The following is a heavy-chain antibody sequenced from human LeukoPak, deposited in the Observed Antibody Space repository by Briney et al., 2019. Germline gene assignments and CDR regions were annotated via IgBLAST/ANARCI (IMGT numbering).Heavy chain of an antibody. CDR1: GFTFSSYA. CDR3: ATVTMIVVAPYYFGY. D-gene: IGHD3-22*01. CDR2: ISGSGGST. Sequence: PGGSLRLSCAASGFTFSSYAMSWVRQAPGKGLEWVSAISGSGGSTYYADSVKGRFTISRDNSKNTLYLQMNSLRAEDTAVYYCATVTMIVVAPYYFGYWGQGTLVTVSS. J-gene: IGHJ4*02. V-gene: IGHV3-23*01.